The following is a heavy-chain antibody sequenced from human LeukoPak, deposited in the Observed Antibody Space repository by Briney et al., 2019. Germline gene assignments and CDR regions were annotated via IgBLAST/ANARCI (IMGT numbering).Heavy chain of an antibody. CDR1: GFTVSSNH. V-gene: IGHV3-7*03. Sequence: GGSLRLSCAASGFTVSSNHMSWVRQAPGKGLEWVANKKQDGSEKYYADSVKGRFTISRDNAKNSLYLQMNSLRAEDTAVYYCAREGDIAAAGTHFDYWGQGTLVTVSS. CDR2: KKQDGSEK. CDR3: AREGDIAAAGTHFDY. D-gene: IGHD6-13*01. J-gene: IGHJ4*02.